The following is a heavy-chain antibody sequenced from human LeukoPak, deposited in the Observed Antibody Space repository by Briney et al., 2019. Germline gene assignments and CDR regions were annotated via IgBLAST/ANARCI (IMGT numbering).Heavy chain of an antibody. D-gene: IGHD3-22*01. CDR3: AKGIDSSGYWADY. CDR2: ISYDGSDK. Sequence: PGGSLRLSCAASGFTFTNYGMHWVRQAPGKGLEWVALISYDGSDKNYADSVKGRFTISRDNSKNTLYMQTNSLRAEDTAVYYCAKGIDSSGYWADYWGQGTLVTVSS. J-gene: IGHJ4*02. V-gene: IGHV3-30*18. CDR1: GFTFTNYG.